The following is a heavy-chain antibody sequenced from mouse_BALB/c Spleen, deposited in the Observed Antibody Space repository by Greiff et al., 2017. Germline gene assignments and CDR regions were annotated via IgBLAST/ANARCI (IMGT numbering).Heavy chain of an antibody. CDR3: ARAFITPPTDFAY. J-gene: IGHJ3*01. V-gene: IGHV5-6*01. D-gene: IGHD1-2*01. Sequence: EVQRVESGGDLVKPGGSLKLSCAASGFTFSSYGMSWVRQTPDKRLEWVATISSGGSYTYYPDSVKGRFTISRDNAKNTLYLQMSSLKSEDTAMYYCARAFITPPTDFAYWGQGTLVTVSA. CDR2: ISSGGSYT. CDR1: GFTFSSYG.